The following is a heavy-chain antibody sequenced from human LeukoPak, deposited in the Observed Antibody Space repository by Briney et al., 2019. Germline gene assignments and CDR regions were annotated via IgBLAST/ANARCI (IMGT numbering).Heavy chain of an antibody. V-gene: IGHV5-51*01. CDR2: IYPGDSDT. CDR1: GYNFTTYW. Sequence: GESLKISCKDSGYNFTTYWIGWVRQMPGKGLEWMGIIYPGDSDTRYSPSFQGQVTISADKSISTAYLQWSSLKASDTAMYYCARRAYCGGDCYWFDLWGQGTLVTVSS. CDR3: ARRAYCGGDCYWFDL. D-gene: IGHD2-21*02. J-gene: IGHJ5*02.